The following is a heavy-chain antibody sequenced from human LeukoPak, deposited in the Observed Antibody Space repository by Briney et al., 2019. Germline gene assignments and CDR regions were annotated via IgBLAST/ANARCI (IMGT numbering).Heavy chain of an antibody. CDR3: AREDEYSSSSGIDY. CDR1: GFTVSSNY. CDR2: IYSGGST. D-gene: IGHD6-6*01. J-gene: IGHJ4*02. Sequence: PGGSLRLSCAASGFTVSSNYMSWVRQAPGKGLEWVSVIYSGGSTYYADSVKGRFTISRDNAKNTLYLQMNSLRAEDTAVYYCAREDEYSSSSGIDYWGQGTLVTVSS. V-gene: IGHV3-53*01.